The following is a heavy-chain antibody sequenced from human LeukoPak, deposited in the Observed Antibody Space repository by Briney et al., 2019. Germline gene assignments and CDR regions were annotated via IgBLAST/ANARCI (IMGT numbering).Heavy chain of an antibody. J-gene: IGHJ4*02. V-gene: IGHV4-59*01. CDR3: ARSPSIAATGDLDY. D-gene: IGHD6-13*01. CDR1: GGSISSYY. Sequence: TSETLSLTCTVSGGSISSYYWSWIRQPPGKGLEWIGYIYYSGSTNYNPSLKSRVTISVDTSKNQFSLKLSSVTAADTAVYYCARSPSIAATGDLDYWGQGTLVTVSS. CDR2: IYYSGST.